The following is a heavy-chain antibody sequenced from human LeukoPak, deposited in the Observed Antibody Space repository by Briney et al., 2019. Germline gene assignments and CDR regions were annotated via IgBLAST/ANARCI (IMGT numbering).Heavy chain of an antibody. D-gene: IGHD1-7*01. CDR3: GREIPGGTTSLDC. V-gene: IGHV3-7*04. CDR1: GFTFSNYW. Sequence: GGSLRLSCAASGFTFSNYWMSWVRQAPGKGLEWVANIKEDGSDKNYVDSVRGRFTISRENAKNALYLQMNSLKAEDTAVYYCGREIPGGTTSLDCWGQGTVVTVSS. CDR2: IKEDGSDK. J-gene: IGHJ4*02.